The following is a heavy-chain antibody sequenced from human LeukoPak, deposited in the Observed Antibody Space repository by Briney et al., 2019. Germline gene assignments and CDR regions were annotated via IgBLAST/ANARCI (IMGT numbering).Heavy chain of an antibody. D-gene: IGHD3-22*01. CDR3: AKSYDSSVQGWFDP. CDR1: GGSISSGDYY. V-gene: IGHV4-30-4*01. CDR2: IYYSGST. Sequence: SETLSLTCTVSGGSISSGDYYWSWIRQPPGKGLEWIGYIYYSGSTYYNPSLKSRVTISVDTSKNQFSLKLSSVTAADTAVYYCAKSYDSSVQGWFDPWGQGTLVTVSS. J-gene: IGHJ5*02.